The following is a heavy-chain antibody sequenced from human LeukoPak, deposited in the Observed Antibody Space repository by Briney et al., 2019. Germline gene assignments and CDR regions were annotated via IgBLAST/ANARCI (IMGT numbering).Heavy chain of an antibody. V-gene: IGHV6-1*01. J-gene: IGHJ6*02. CDR3: ARAPFNGSAWYPDYYGLDV. Sequence: SQTLSLTCAISGGSVSSNSAAWNWIRQSPSRGLEWLGRTYYRSKWYNDFAVSVQSRITINPDTSKNQFSLQLNSVTPEDTAMYYCARAPFNGSAWYPDYYGLDVWGQGTAVTVSS. D-gene: IGHD6-13*01. CDR1: GGSVSSNSAA. CDR2: TYYRSKWYN.